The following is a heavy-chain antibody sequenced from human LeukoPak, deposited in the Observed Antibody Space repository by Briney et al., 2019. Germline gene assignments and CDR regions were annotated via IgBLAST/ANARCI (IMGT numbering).Heavy chain of an antibody. CDR2: ISDSNAM. V-gene: IGHV3-48*01. D-gene: IGHD5-12*01. CDR1: GFTFRTYS. CDR3: ARDGGYSGFDADC. J-gene: IGHJ4*02. Sequence: GGSLRLSCAASGFTFRTYSMKWVRQAPGKGLEWVSYISDSNAMYYADSVRGRFTISRENDKNSLFLQMNSLRAEDTAVYYCARDGGYSGFDADCWGQGTLVTVSS.